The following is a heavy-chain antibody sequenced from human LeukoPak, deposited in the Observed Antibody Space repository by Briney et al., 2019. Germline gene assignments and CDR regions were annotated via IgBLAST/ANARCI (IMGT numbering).Heavy chain of an antibody. J-gene: IGHJ6*02. CDR1: GYTLTELS. Sequence: GASVKVSCKVSGYTLTELSMHWVRQAPGKGLEWMGGFDPEDGETIYAQKFQGRVTMTEDTSTDTAYMELSSLRSEDTAVYYCATGGVLRFLEWLPYGMDVWGQGTTVTVSS. CDR2: FDPEDGET. D-gene: IGHD3-3*01. V-gene: IGHV1-24*01. CDR3: ATGGVLRFLEWLPYGMDV.